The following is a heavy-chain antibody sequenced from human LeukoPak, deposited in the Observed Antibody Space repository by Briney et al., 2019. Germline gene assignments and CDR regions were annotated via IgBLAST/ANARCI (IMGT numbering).Heavy chain of an antibody. Sequence: SETLSLTCTVSGGSISSSSYYWGWIRQPPGKGLEWIGSIYYSGSTYYNPSLKSRVTISVDTSKNQFSLKLSSVTAADTAVYYCASSPSYYDFWSGYYVTGPMDVWGKGTTVTVSS. J-gene: IGHJ6*04. V-gene: IGHV4-39*07. CDR1: GGSISSSSYY. CDR2: IYYSGST. D-gene: IGHD3-3*01. CDR3: ASSPSYYDFWSGYYVTGPMDV.